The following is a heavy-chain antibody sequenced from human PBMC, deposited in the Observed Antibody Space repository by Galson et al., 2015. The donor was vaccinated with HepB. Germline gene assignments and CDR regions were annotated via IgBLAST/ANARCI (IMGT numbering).Heavy chain of an antibody. CDR3: ARSISMIVVIMALGS. V-gene: IGHV1-3*01. J-gene: IGHJ4*02. D-gene: IGHD3-22*01. CDR1: GYSFTSYA. Sequence: SVKVSCKASGYSFTSYAMHWVRQAPGQRLEWMGWINAGNGNTEYSQKFQGRVTITRDTSASTAYMELSSLRSEDTAVYYCARSISMIVVIMALGSWGQGTLVAVSS. CDR2: INAGNGNT.